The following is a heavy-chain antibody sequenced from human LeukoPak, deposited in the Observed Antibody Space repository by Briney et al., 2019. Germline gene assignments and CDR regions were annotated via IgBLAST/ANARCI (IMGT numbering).Heavy chain of an antibody. CDR2: IRYDGNNK. CDR3: AKGSGYYVDY. V-gene: IGHV3-30*02. J-gene: IGHJ4*02. CDR1: GFTFSGY. Sequence: PGGSLRLSCAASGFTFSGYMHWVRRAPGKGLEWVTFIRYDGNNKYYADSVKGRFTISRDNSKNTLYLQMNSLRADDTAVYYCAKGSGYYVDYWGQGTLVTVSS. D-gene: IGHD6-19*01.